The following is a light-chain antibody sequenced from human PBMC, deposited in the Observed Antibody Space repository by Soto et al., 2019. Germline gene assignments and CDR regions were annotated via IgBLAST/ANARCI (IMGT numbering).Light chain of an antibody. CDR2: DTD. J-gene: IGLJ3*02. CDR1: KGAVTRALY. V-gene: IGLV7-46*01. Sequence: QAVVTQEPSLTVSPGGTVTLTCASSKGAVTRALYPHWYQQKPGQAPRTLISDTDNKQSWTPARFSGSLLGGKAALTLSGAQPEDEADYYCLICDSGAWVFGGGTQLTVL. CDR3: LICDSGAWV.